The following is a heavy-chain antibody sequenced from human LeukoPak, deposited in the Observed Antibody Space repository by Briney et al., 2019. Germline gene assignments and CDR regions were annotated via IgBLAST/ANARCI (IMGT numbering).Heavy chain of an antibody. D-gene: IGHD3-22*01. J-gene: IGHJ5*02. CDR3: ARDLGDYDSSGYYLNWFDP. CDR1: GGSISSYY. Sequence: PSETLSLTCTVSGGSISSYYWSWIRQRAGKGLEWIGRIYTSGSTNYSPSLKSRVTISVDKSKNQFSLKLSSVTAADTAVYYCARDLGDYDSSGYYLNWFDPWGQGTLVTVYS. CDR2: IYTSGST. V-gene: IGHV4-4*07.